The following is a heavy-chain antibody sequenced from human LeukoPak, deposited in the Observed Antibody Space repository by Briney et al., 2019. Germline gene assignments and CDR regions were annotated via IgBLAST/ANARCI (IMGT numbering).Heavy chain of an antibody. CDR1: GGSISGYY. V-gene: IGHV4-59*01. J-gene: IGHJ4*02. CDR2: IYYSGTG. Sequence: SETLSLTCTVSGGSISGYYWSWIRQPPGKGLEWIGYIYYSGTGSYNPSLKSRVSISVDTSKNQFSLKLTSVTAADTAVYYCARYLSSGPDYWGQGTLLTVSS. CDR3: ARYLSSGPDY. D-gene: IGHD3-10*01.